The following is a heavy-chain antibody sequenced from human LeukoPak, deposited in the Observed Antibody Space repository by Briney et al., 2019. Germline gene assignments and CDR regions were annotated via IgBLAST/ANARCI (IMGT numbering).Heavy chain of an antibody. CDR2: IRYDGSNK. V-gene: IGHV3-30*02. CDR1: GFTFSSYG. Sequence: GGSLRLSCAASGFTFSSYGMHWVRQAPGKGLEWVAFIRYDGSNKYYADSVKGRFTISRDNSKNTLYLQMNSLRAEDTAVYYCARNDFWSGYPGSYMDVWGKGTTVTVSS. J-gene: IGHJ6*03. CDR3: ARNDFWSGYPGSYMDV. D-gene: IGHD3-3*01.